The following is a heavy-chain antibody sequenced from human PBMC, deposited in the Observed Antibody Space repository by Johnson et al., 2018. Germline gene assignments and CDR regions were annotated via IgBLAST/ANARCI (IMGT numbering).Heavy chain of an antibody. CDR3: ARDRIAGAGGDY. CDR2: IKQDGSEK. CDR1: GFSFSSYW. V-gene: IGHV3-7*01. D-gene: IGHD6-19*01. Sequence: EVQLVESGGGLVQRGGSLRLSCAASGFSFSSYWMSWVRQAPGTGLEWVANIKQDGSEKYYVDSVKGRFTISRDNAKNSLYLQMNSLRVEDTAVYYCARDRIAGAGGDYWGQGTLVTVSS. J-gene: IGHJ4*02.